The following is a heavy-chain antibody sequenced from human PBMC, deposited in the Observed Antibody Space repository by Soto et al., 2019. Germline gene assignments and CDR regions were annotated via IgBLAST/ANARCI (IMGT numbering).Heavy chain of an antibody. CDR1: GFTFSSYG. V-gene: IGHV3-33*01. CDR2: IWYDGSNI. CDR3: ARGRYFDWFRKGPGAFDI. J-gene: IGHJ3*02. D-gene: IGHD3-9*01. Sequence: PGGSLRLSCAASGFTFSSYGMHWVRQAPGKGLEWVAVIWYDGSNIYYADSVKGRFTISRDNSKNMLYLQMNSLRAEDTAVYYCARGRYFDWFRKGPGAFDIWGQGTMVTVSS.